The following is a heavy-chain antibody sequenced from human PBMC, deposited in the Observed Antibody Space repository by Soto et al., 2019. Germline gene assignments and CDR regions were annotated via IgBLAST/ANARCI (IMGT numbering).Heavy chain of an antibody. CDR2: ISSSGGST. CDR1: GFTFSSYA. V-gene: IGHV3-23*01. Sequence: PGGSLRLSCAASGFTFSSYAMSWVRQAPGKGLEWVSAISSSGGSTYYADSVKGRFTISRDNSKNTLYLQMDSLRAEDTAVYYCAKDEGAIDYPTYYGMDVWGQGTTVTVSS. CDR3: AKDEGAIDYPTYYGMDV. D-gene: IGHD3-16*01. J-gene: IGHJ6*02.